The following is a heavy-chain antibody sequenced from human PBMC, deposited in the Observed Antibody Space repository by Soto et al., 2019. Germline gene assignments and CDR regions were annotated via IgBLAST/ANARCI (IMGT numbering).Heavy chain of an antibody. D-gene: IGHD2-8*02. CDR2: ISGGDPTT. J-gene: IGHJ6*02. Sequence: GGSLRLSCTASGFTFGSYAMTWVRQAPGKGLEWVSSISGGDPTTYYADSVKGRFTISRDNSQNTVSLQMNSLRVEDTAVYYCVKDWTGGRCPCMDVWGQGTTVTVSS. CDR3: VKDWTGGRCPCMDV. CDR1: GFTFGSYA. V-gene: IGHV3-23*01.